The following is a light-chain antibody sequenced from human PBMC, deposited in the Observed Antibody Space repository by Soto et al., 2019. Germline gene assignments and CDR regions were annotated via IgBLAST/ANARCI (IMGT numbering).Light chain of an antibody. CDR1: SSNIGNNY. CDR3: GTWDSSLSAHV. CDR2: ESN. Sequence: QSVLTQPPSVSAAPGQKVTISCSGSSSNIGNNYVSWYQQLPGTAPKLLIYESNKRPSGIPDRFSGSKSRTSATLGITGLQTGDEADYYCGTWDSSLSAHVFGTGTKVTVL. J-gene: IGLJ1*01. V-gene: IGLV1-51*02.